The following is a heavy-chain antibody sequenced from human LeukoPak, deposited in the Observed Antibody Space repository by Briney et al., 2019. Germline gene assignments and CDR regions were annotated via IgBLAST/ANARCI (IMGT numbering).Heavy chain of an antibody. CDR2: IYRGGST. Sequence: GGSLRLSCAASGLNVSTNNMSSLLQAPGKGLELVSVIYRGGSTLNANSVKGRFTISRDSSRNTLFLQMNSLRAEDTAVYYCARGNSSADYWGQGTLVTVSS. CDR3: ARGNSSADY. CDR1: GLNVSTNN. V-gene: IGHV3-53*01. D-gene: IGHD6-13*01. J-gene: IGHJ4*02.